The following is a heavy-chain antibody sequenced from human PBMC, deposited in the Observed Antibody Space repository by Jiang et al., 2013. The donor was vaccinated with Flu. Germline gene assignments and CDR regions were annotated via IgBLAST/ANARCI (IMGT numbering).Heavy chain of an antibody. CDR2: ISGSGGST. D-gene: IGHD3-22*01. CDR1: GFTFSSYA. CDR3: AKFMIVVVINRSDAFDI. V-gene: IGHV3-23*01. Sequence: VQLLESGGGLVQPGGSLRLSCAASGFTFSSYAMSWVRQAPGKGLEWVSAISGSGGSTYYADSVKGRFTISRDNSKNTLYLQMNSLRAEDTAVYYCAKFMIVVVINRSDAFDIWGQGTMVTVSS. J-gene: IGHJ3*02.